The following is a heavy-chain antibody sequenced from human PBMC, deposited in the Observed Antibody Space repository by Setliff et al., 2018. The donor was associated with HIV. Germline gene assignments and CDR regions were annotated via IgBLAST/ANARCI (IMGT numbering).Heavy chain of an antibody. D-gene: IGHD3-16*02. CDR3: TSRSDYVWGSYRHAFDI. J-gene: IGHJ3*02. CDR1: GYTLTELS. V-gene: IGHV1-24*01. CDR2: FDPEDGET. Sequence: ASVKVSCKVSGYTLTELSRHWVRQAPGKGLEWMGGFDPEDGETIYTQKFQGRVTMTEDISTDTAYMELRRLRSEDTAVYYCTSRSDYVWGSYRHAFDIWGQGTMVTVSS.